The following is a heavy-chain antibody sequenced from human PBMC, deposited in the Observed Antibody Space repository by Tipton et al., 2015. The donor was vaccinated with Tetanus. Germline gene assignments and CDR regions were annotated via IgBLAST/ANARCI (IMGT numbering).Heavy chain of an antibody. CDR1: GFTFRESA. V-gene: IGHV3-NL1*01. Sequence: GSLRLSCAASGFTFRESAMHWVRQAPGKGLEWVSVIYADNTYTYYADSVKGRFTISRDDSRNTLYLQMNSLRAEDTAVYYCGGFSFSDDLDIWGRGTMVTVSS. D-gene: IGHD2-15*01. CDR3: GGFSFSDDLDI. CDR2: IYADNTYT. J-gene: IGHJ3*02.